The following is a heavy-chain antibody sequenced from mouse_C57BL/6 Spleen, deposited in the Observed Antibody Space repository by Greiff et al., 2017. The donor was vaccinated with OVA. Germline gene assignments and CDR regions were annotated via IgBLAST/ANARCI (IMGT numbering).Heavy chain of an antibody. D-gene: IGHD4-1*01. CDR2: ISSGGDYI. CDR3: TRGVTGTEGTWFAY. J-gene: IGHJ3*01. Sequence: EVHLVESGEGLVKPGGSLKLSCAASGFTFSSYAMSWVRQTPEKRLEWVAYISSGGDYIYYADTVKGRFTISRDNARNTLYLQMSSLKSEDTAMYYCTRGVTGTEGTWFAYWGQGTLVTVSA. V-gene: IGHV5-9-1*02. CDR1: GFTFSSYA.